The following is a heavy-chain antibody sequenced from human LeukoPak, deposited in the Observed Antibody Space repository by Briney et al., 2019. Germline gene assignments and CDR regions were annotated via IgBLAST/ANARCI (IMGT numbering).Heavy chain of an antibody. Sequence: GGSLRLSCAASGFTFSGYWMSWVRQAPGKGLEWVATIKQDGSEETYVDSVEGRFTSSRDNAKSSLFLQMDSLRAEDTAVYYCARFGMDAAIDYWGQGTLVTVSS. CDR2: IKQDGSEE. CDR1: GFTFSGYW. J-gene: IGHJ4*02. CDR3: ARFGMDAAIDY. D-gene: IGHD2-15*01. V-gene: IGHV3-7*01.